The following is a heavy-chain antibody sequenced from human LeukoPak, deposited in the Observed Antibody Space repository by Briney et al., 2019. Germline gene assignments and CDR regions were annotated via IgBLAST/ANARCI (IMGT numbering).Heavy chain of an antibody. CDR1: GFTFSTYS. CDR2: ISSSTSTI. J-gene: IGHJ5*02. CDR3: ARVLPYDYTNRFDR. V-gene: IGHV3-48*01. D-gene: IGHD4-11*01. Sequence: GGSLRLSCAASGFTFSTYSMNWVRQAPGKGLEWVSYISSSTSTIYYAGSVKGRFTISRDNAKNSLYLQMNSLRAEDTAVYYCARVLPYDYTNRFDRWGQGTLVTVSS.